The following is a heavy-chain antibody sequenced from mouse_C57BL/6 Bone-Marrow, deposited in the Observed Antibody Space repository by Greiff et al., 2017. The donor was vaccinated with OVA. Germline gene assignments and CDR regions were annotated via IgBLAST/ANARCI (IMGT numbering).Heavy chain of an antibody. CDR2: ISYDGSN. CDR1: GYSITSGYY. D-gene: IGHD2-4*01. J-gene: IGHJ1*03. Sequence: EVQVVESGPGLVKPSQSLSLTCSVTGYSITSGYYWNWIRQFPGNKLEWMGYISYDGSNNYNPSLKNRISITRDTSKNQFFLKLNSVTTEDTATYYCARDDYSWYFDVWGTGTTVTVSS. CDR3: ARDDYSWYFDV. V-gene: IGHV3-6*01.